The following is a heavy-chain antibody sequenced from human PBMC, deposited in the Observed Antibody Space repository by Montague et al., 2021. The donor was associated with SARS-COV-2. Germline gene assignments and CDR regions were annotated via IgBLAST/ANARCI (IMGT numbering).Heavy chain of an antibody. CDR1: GLTFSVYW. D-gene: IGHD5-12*01. J-gene: IGHJ4*02. V-gene: IGHV3-7*04. CDR3: ARGGGGYDY. CDR2: IKGDGSEK. Sequence: SLRLSCAASGLTFSVYWMGWVRQAPGKGLEWVANIKGDGSEKYYVDSVKGRFTISGDNAKNSLYLQMNSLRAEDTAVYYCARGGGGYDYWGQGTLVTVSS.